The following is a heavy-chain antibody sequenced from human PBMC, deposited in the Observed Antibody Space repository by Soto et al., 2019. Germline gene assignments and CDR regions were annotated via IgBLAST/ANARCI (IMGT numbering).Heavy chain of an antibody. V-gene: IGHV4-38-2*01. CDR3: ARAEYQLLFPNWFDP. J-gene: IGHJ5*02. CDR2: IYHSGST. CDR1: CYSIISGYY. D-gene: IGHD2-2*01. Sequence: SETLSLTCAFSCYSIISGYYWGWIRQPPGKGLEWIGSIYHSGSTYYNPSLKSRVTISVDTSKNQFSLKLSSVTAADTAVYYCARAEYQLLFPNWFDPWGQGTLVTVSS.